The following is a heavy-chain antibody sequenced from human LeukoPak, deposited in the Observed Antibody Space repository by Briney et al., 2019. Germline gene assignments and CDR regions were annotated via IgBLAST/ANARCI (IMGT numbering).Heavy chain of an antibody. Sequence: ASVNVSCKASGYTFSAYGISWVRQPPGQGLEWMGWISAYNGNTNYAQKLQGRVTMTTDTSTSTPYMELRSLRSDDTAVYYCARNCGYSSSCQGVWGQGTLVTVSS. V-gene: IGHV1-18*01. J-gene: IGHJ4*02. CDR1: GYTFSAYG. CDR3: ARNCGYSSSCQGV. CDR2: ISAYNGNT. D-gene: IGHD6-13*01.